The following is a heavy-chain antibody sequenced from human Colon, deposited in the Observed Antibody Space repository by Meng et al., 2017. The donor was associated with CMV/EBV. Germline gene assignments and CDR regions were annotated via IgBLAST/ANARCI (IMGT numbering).Heavy chain of an antibody. CDR1: GVSLRNNYY. CDR2: IYYSGTT. CDR3: ARGSRASGGDFDY. Sequence: SETLSLTCSVSGVSLRNNYYWSWIRQSPGKGLEWIGNIYYSGTTNYNPSLKSRVIILIDTSNKQFSLKLGSVTTADAAVYYCARGSRASGGDFDYWGRGTLVTVSS. D-gene: IGHD2-21*01. V-gene: IGHV4-59*01. J-gene: IGHJ4*02.